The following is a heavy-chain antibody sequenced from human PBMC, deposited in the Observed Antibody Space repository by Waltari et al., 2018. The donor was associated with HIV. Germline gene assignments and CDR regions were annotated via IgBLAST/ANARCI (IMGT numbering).Heavy chain of an antibody. CDR1: GYIFMNFD. Sequence: QVHLVQSGPAVKRPGASVKISCKGYGYIFMNFDFNWVRQAAGQGPGWLGWMNPNSGNTASPYIFEERVTMTRDVSTDTAYMEMSGLTPEDTAIYYCARNSSAKGNRYFYYGLDVWGQGTPVTV. J-gene: IGHJ6*02. D-gene: IGHD3-22*01. CDR3: ARNSSAKGNRYFYYGLDV. CDR2: MNPNSGNT. V-gene: IGHV1-8*02.